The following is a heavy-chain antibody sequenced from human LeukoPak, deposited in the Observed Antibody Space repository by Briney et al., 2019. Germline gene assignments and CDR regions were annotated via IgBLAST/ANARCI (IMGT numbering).Heavy chain of an antibody. CDR1: GYTFTLYW. Sequence: GESLKISCKTSGYTFTLYWIAWVRQMPGKGLEWMGIIYPGDSDTRYSPSFQGQVTISGDKSISTVYLQWSSLKASDTAMYYCARVDLYCSSTSCYSFDYWGQGTLVTVSS. V-gene: IGHV5-51*01. J-gene: IGHJ4*02. D-gene: IGHD2-2*01. CDR3: ARVDLYCSSTSCYSFDY. CDR2: IYPGDSDT.